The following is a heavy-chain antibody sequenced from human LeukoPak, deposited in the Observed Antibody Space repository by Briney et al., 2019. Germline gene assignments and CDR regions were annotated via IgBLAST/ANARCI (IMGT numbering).Heavy chain of an antibody. CDR3: ARMGAYSSSWSDY. D-gene: IGHD6-13*01. CDR1: GYSFTSYW. J-gene: IGHJ4*02. V-gene: IGHV5-51*01. CDR2: IYPGDSDT. Sequence: GESLKISCKGSGYSFTSYWIAWVRQVPGKGLEWMGIIYPGDSDTRYSPSFQGQVTISADKSISNAYLQWSSLKASDTAMYYCARMGAYSSSWSDYWGQGTLVTVSS.